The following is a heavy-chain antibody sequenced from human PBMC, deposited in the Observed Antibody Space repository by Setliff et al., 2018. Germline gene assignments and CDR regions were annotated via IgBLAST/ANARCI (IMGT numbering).Heavy chain of an antibody. V-gene: IGHV4-4*07. CDR2: VFVDGST. J-gene: IGHJ4*02. CDR3: ARGGTYRYFDY. Sequence: KTSETLSLTCTVFGDSISTYYWSWIRRPAGKGLEWIGRVFVDGSTNYNPSLKSRVTMSVDTSKNQFSLKLTSVTAADTAVYYCARGGTYRYFDYWGQGALVTVSS. CDR1: GDSISTYY.